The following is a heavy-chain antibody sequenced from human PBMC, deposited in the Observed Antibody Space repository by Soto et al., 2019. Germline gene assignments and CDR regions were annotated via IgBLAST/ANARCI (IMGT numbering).Heavy chain of an antibody. J-gene: IGHJ3*02. CDR1: GFTFSSYS. CDR2: ISSSSSYI. CDR3: ARGRHIVVVTAAHDDAFDI. V-gene: IGHV3-21*01. D-gene: IGHD2-21*02. Sequence: EVQLVESGGGLVKPGWSLRLSCAASGFTFSSYSMNWVRQAPGKGLEWVSSISSSSSYIYYAESVKGRFTISRDNAKTSLYLQMYSLRAEATAVYYCARGRHIVVVTAAHDDAFDIWGQGTMVTVSS.